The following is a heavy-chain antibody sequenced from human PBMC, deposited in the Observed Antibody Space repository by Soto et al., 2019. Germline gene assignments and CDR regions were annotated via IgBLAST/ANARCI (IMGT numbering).Heavy chain of an antibody. V-gene: IGHV1-18*01. J-gene: IGHJ4*02. CDR1: GYTFSRYG. D-gene: IGHD3-10*01. CDR2: ISAYNGNT. Sequence: GASVKVSCKASGYTFSRYGISWVRQAPGQGLEWMGWISAYNGNTNYAQKLQGRVTMTTDTSTSTAYMELRSLRSDDTAVYYCARLYYGSGSHGISDYWGQGTLVTVSS. CDR3: ARLYYGSGSHGISDY.